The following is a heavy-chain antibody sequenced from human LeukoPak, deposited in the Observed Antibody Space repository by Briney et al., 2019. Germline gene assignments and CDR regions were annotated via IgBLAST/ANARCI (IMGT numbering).Heavy chain of an antibody. CDR2: IYTSGST. Sequence: SETLSLTCTVSGGSISSYYWSWIRQPPGKGLEWIGYIYTSGSTNYNPSLRSRVTISVDTSKNQFSLKLSSVTAADTAVYYCARHDYYDFWSGYYWTFDIWGQGTMVTVSS. D-gene: IGHD3-3*01. J-gene: IGHJ3*02. CDR3: ARHDYYDFWSGYYWTFDI. CDR1: GGSISSYY. V-gene: IGHV4-4*09.